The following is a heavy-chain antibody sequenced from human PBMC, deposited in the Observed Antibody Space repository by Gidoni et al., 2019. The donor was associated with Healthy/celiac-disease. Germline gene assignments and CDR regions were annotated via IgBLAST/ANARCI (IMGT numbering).Heavy chain of an antibody. Sequence: QVQLQQWGAGRLKPSETLSLTCAVYGGSFSGYYWSWIRQPPGKGLEWIGEINHSGSTNYNPSLKSRVTISVDTSKNQFSLKLSSVTAADTAVYYCARIVNWNHHQYYGMDVWGQGTTVTVSS. V-gene: IGHV4-34*01. CDR2: INHSGST. CDR1: GGSFSGYY. CDR3: ARIVNWNHHQYYGMDV. D-gene: IGHD1-1*01. J-gene: IGHJ6*02.